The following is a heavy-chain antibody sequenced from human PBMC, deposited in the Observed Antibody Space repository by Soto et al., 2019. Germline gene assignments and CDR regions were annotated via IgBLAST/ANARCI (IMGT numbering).Heavy chain of an antibody. CDR3: AGDPASSAIAYFGY. J-gene: IGHJ4*01. V-gene: IGHV1-69*13. CDR2: IIPIFGTA. D-gene: IGHD2-21*02. Sequence: VKISSKASGGHFSRYAISWVRQAPGQGLEWMGGIIPIFGTANYAQKFQGRVTITADESTSTAYMEPSSLRSEDTAVHYCAGDPASSAIAYFGY. CDR1: GGHFSRYA.